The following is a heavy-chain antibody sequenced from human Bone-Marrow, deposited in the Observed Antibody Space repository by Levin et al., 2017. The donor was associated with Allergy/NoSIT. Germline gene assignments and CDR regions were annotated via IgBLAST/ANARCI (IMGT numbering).Heavy chain of an antibody. CDR3: ARRFCGGGSCYSGAFDI. CDR1: GFTFSSYA. J-gene: IGHJ3*02. Sequence: GGSLRLSCVASGFTFSSYAMSWVRQSPGKGLEWVSAISVISDSGVDTYYADSVGGRFTISRDDSKNTLSLQMHSLRGEDTAIYFCARRFCGGGSCYSGAFDIWGQGTVVTVSS. D-gene: IGHD2-15*01. V-gene: IGHV3-23*01. CDR2: ISDSGVDT.